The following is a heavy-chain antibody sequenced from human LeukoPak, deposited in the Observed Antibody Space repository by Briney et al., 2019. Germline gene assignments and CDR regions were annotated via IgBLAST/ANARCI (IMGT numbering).Heavy chain of an antibody. J-gene: IGHJ5*02. Sequence: ASVKVSCKASGYTFTGYFMHWVRQAPGQGLEWMGWFKPSNGDTNYAQKFQGRVTMTRDTSINTAYMELSRLTSDDTAVYYCARKNYCSGGSCYSRGWFDPWGQGTLVTVSS. CDR3: ARKNYCSGGSCYSRGWFDP. V-gene: IGHV1-2*02. CDR2: FKPSNGDT. CDR1: GYTFTGYF. D-gene: IGHD2-15*01.